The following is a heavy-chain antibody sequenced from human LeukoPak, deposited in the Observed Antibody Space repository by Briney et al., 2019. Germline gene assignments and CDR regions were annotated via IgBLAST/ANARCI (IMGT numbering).Heavy chain of an antibody. Sequence: GGSLRLSCAASGLIFSNYWMTWVRQAPGKGLEWVANIKEDGSETYYVDSVKGRFTISRDNDKITLYLQMNSLRAEDTAVYYCEAYGSVWGQGTLVIVSS. CDR3: EAYGSV. CDR2: IKEDGSET. D-gene: IGHD3-10*01. CDR1: GLIFSNYW. J-gene: IGHJ4*02. V-gene: IGHV3-7*03.